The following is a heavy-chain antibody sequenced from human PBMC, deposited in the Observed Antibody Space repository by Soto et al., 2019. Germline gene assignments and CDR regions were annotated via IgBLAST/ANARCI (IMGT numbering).Heavy chain of an antibody. CDR3: ATDYGGSIDAEYFQH. Sequence: SETLSLTCAVYGGSFSGYYWSWIRQPPGKGLEWIGEINHSGSTNYNPSLKSRVTISVDTSKNQFSLKLSSVTAADTAVYYCATDYGGSIDAEYFQHWGQGTLVTVSS. V-gene: IGHV4-34*01. CDR2: INHSGST. D-gene: IGHD4-17*01. CDR1: GGSFSGYY. J-gene: IGHJ1*01.